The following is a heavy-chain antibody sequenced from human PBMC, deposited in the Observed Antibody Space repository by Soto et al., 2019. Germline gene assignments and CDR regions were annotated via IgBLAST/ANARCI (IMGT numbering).Heavy chain of an antibody. V-gene: IGHV1-3*01. Sequence: ASVKVSCKASGYTFTSYAMHWVRQAPGQRLEWMGWINAGNGNTKYSQKFQGRVTITRDTSASTAYMELSSLRSEDTAVYYCARGDYVYLPFDFWGQGTLVTVSS. J-gene: IGHJ4*02. CDR3: ARGDYVYLPFDF. CDR2: INAGNGNT. D-gene: IGHD4-17*01. CDR1: GYTFTSYA.